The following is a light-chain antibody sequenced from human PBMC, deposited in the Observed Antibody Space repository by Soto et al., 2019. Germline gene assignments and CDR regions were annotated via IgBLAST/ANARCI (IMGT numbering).Light chain of an antibody. V-gene: IGKV2-24*01. CDR1: QSLVHSDENTY. Sequence: DIVMTQTPLSSPVTLGQPASISCRSSQSLVHSDENTYLSWLQRKPGQPPRLLIYKITNQLSGVPDRFGSSGSRTDFTLKVSRVEVEDVGIYYSMQGKKFPNTFGQGTKLEIK. J-gene: IGKJ2*01. CDR2: KIT. CDR3: MQGKKFPNT.